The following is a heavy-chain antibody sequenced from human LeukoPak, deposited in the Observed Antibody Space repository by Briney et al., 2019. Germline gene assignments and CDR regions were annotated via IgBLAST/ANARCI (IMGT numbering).Heavy chain of an antibody. CDR1: GFTFSSYE. J-gene: IGHJ6*03. CDR3: ARAGLSDYYYYYMDV. V-gene: IGHV3-48*03. Sequence: PGGSLRLSCAASGFTFSSYEMNWVRQAPGKGLEWVSYISSSGSTIYYADSVKGRFTISRDNAKNSLFLQVNSLRAEDTAVYYCARAGLSDYYYYYMDVWGKGTTVTVSS. CDR2: ISSSGSTI.